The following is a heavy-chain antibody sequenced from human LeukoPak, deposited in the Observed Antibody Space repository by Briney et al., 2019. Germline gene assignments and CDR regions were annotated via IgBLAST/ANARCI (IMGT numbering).Heavy chain of an antibody. CDR1: GYTFTGYY. Sequence: ASVKVSCKASGYTFTGYYMHWVRQAPGQGLEWMGWINPNSGGTNYAQKFQGRVTMTRDTSISTAYMELSRLRSDDTAVYYCARGEFILPGGHFDYWGQGTLVTVSS. CDR2: INPNSGGT. CDR3: ARGEFILPGGHFDY. J-gene: IGHJ4*02. V-gene: IGHV1-2*02. D-gene: IGHD3-10*01.